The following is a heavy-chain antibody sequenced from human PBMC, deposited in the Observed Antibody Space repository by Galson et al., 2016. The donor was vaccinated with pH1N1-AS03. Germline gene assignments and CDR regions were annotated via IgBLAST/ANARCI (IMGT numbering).Heavy chain of an antibody. J-gene: IGHJ6*02. V-gene: IGHV3-64*02. CDR1: GFTFSSYS. Sequence: SLRLSCAASGFTFSSYSIHWVRQAPGKGLEYVSAISSDGDTYYTDSVKGRFTISRDKSKNTVYLQMGSLRPEDVAVYYCAREAEHYYYALGVWGQGTTVTVSS. CDR2: ISSDGDT. CDR3: AREAEHYYYALGV.